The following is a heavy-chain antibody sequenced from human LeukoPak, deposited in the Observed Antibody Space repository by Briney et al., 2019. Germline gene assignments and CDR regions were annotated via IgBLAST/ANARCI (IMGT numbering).Heavy chain of an antibody. D-gene: IGHD1-26*01. Sequence: GGSLRLSCAASGLTVSSDYMSWVRQAPGKGLKWVSVIYTAGSTYYTDSAKGRFTISRDNSKNTLYLQMNSLRAEDTAVYYCARVRGSFFDYWGQGTLVTVSS. CDR3: ARVRGSFFDY. V-gene: IGHV3-66*01. CDR1: GLTVSSDY. J-gene: IGHJ4*02. CDR2: IYTAGST.